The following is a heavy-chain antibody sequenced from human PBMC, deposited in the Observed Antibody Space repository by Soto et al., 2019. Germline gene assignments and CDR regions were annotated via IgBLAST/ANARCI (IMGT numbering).Heavy chain of an antibody. D-gene: IGHD1-1*01. CDR3: ARHDRYLPFG. Sequence: QLQLQESGPGLVKPSETLSLTCTVSGGSISSSSYYWGWIHQPPGKGLEWIGSIYYSGSTYYNPSLKSRVTISVDTSKNQFSLKLSSVTAADTAVYYCARHDRYLPFGWGQGTLVTVSS. J-gene: IGHJ4*02. CDR1: GGSISSSSYY. CDR2: IYYSGST. V-gene: IGHV4-39*01.